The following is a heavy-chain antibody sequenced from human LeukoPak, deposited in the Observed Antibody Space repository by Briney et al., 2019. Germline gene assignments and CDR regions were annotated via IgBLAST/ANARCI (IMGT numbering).Heavy chain of an antibody. V-gene: IGHV3-48*04. CDR1: GFAFSSYS. D-gene: IGHD2-15*01. Sequence: GGSLRLSCAASGFAFSSYSMNWVRQAPGQGLEWVSYISSSSSTIYYADSVKGRFTISRDNAKNSLYLQMNSLRAEDTAVYYCARGEARGGSGRPYWGQGTLVTVSS. CDR3: ARGEARGGSGRPY. CDR2: ISSSSSTI. J-gene: IGHJ4*02.